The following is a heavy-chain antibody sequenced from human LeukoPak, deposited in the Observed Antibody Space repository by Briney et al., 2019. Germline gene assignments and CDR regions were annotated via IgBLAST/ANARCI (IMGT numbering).Heavy chain of an antibody. J-gene: IGHJ4*02. CDR2: IWHDGNTQ. D-gene: IGHD3-22*01. Sequence: PGGSLRLSCAASGFTFTTSGMHWVRQAPGKGLEWVAVIWHDGNTQYYADSVKGRFTISRDDAKNSLYLQMNSLRAEDTAVYYCARSSSGYYYTLIDYWGQGTLVTVSS. CDR3: ARSSSGYYYTLIDY. CDR1: GFTFTTSG. V-gene: IGHV3-33*03.